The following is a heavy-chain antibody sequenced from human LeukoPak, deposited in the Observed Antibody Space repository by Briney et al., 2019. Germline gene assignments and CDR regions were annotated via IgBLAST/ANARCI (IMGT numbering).Heavy chain of an antibody. J-gene: IGHJ4*02. V-gene: IGHV4-34*01. CDR3: ARGRGSTVTIFDY. D-gene: IGHD4-17*01. CDR2: INHSGST. Sequence: SSETLSLTCAVYGGSFSGYYWSWIRHPPGKGLEWIGEINHSGSTNYNPSLKSRVTISVDTSKNQFSLKLSSVAAADTAVYYCARGRGSTVTIFDYWGQGTLVTVSS. CDR1: GGSFSGYY.